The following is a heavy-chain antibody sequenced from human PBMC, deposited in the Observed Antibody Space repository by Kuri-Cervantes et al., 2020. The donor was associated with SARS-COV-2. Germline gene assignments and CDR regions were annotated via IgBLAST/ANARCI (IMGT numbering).Heavy chain of an antibody. J-gene: IGHJ3*02. CDR1: GDSITSSSYY. CDR3: VTSLPRSGWDGEDAFDI. D-gene: IGHD6-19*01. CDR2: IYNSGST. Sequence: GSLRLSCTVSGDSITSSSYYWGWIRQPPGKGLEWIGNIYNSGSTYYNPSLKSRVTISVDTSKKQSSLKLSSVTAADTAMYYCVTSLPRSGWDGEDAFDIWGQGTMVTVSS. V-gene: IGHV4-39*01.